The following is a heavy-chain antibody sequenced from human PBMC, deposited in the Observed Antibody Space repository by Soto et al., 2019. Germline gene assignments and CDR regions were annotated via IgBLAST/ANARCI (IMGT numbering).Heavy chain of an antibody. Sequence: QVQLVQSGAEVKKPGASVKVSCKASGYTFTSYGISWVRQAPGQGLEWMGWISAYNGNTNYAQKLQGRVTMTTATSTSAAYMELRSLRSDDTAVYYCARVRWLAYYYDSSGYYYGDYWGQGTLVTVSS. CDR3: ARVRWLAYYYDSSGYYYGDY. CDR1: GYTFTSYG. CDR2: ISAYNGNT. V-gene: IGHV1-18*04. D-gene: IGHD3-22*01. J-gene: IGHJ4*02.